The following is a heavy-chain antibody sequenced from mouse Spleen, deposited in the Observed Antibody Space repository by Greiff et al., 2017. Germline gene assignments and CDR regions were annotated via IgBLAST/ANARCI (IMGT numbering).Heavy chain of an antibody. CDR1: GFNIKDYY. CDR2: IDPEDGET. D-gene: IGHD1-1*01. CDR3: ARSAVVAPIAMDY. J-gene: IGHJ4*01. Sequence: EVKLVESGAELVKPGASVKLSCTASGFNIKDYYMHWVKQRTEQGLEWIGRIDPEDGETKYAPKFQGKATITADTSSNTAYLQLSSLTSEDTAVYYCARSAVVAPIAMDYWGQGTSVTVSS. V-gene: IGHV14-2*01.